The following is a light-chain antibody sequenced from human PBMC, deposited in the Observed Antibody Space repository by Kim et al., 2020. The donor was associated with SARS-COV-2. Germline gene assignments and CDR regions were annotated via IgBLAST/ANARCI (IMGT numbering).Light chain of an antibody. J-gene: IGKJ4*01. CDR3: QQYNNWPPLT. CDR2: GAS. Sequence: SPGERATLPCRASQSVSSNLAWYPQKPGQAPRLLIYGASTRATGIPARFSGSGSGTEFTLTISSLQSEDFAVYHCQQYNNWPPLTFGGGTKVDIK. V-gene: IGKV3-15*01. CDR1: QSVSSN.